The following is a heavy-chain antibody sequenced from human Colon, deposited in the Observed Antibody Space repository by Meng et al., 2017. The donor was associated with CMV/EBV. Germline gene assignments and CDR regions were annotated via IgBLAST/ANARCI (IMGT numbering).Heavy chain of an antibody. CDR2: INHDGSYI. V-gene: IGHV3-74*01. Sequence: GESLKISCAASGFAFSAYWMHWARQAPGKGLVWVPRINHDGSYIIYADSVKGRFTISRDNAKNTLYLQMDTLRAEDTAVYYCVRENGPDASRGNRFDPWGQGTLVTVSS. J-gene: IGHJ5*02. CDR1: GFAFSAYW. D-gene: IGHD1-14*01. CDR3: VRENGPDASRGNRFDP.